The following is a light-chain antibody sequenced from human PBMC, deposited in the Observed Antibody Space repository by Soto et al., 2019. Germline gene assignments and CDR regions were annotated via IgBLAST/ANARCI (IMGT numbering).Light chain of an antibody. CDR2: SAS. CDR3: QQGHNCPLT. Sequence: EIAMTQSPATLSVSPGERATLSCRASQSISTELAWYQQIPGQPPRLLIYSASTRATGVPARFTGSGSGSEFTLTSSGLQSEDFVIYYCQQGHNCPLTFGQGTRLEI. CDR1: QSISTE. J-gene: IGKJ2*01. V-gene: IGKV3-15*01.